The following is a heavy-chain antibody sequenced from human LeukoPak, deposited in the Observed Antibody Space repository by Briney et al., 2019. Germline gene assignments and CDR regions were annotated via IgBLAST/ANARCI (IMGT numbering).Heavy chain of an antibody. J-gene: IGHJ4*02. D-gene: IGHD5-24*01. CDR1: GFTFSDYY. CDR3: GIRKMATFDY. Sequence: PGGSLRLSCAASGFTFSDYYMSWIRPAPGKRLEWVSNISSSGRTIYYVYAVKGRFTISRDNAKNSLYLQMNSLRAEDTAVYYCGIRKMATFDYWGQGALVTVSS. CDR2: ISSSGRTI. V-gene: IGHV3-11*01.